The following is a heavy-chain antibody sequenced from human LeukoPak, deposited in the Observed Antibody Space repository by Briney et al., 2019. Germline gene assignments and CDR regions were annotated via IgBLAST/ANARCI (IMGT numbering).Heavy chain of an antibody. D-gene: IGHD2-15*01. CDR3: AKWPPLGYCSGGSCLFPDY. V-gene: IGHV3-30*02. CDR1: GFTFSSYG. J-gene: IGHJ4*02. Sequence: GGSLRLSCAASGFTFSSYGMHWVRQAPGKGLEGVAFIRYDGSNKYYADSVKGRFTISRDNSKNTLYLQMNSLRAEDTAVYYCAKWPPLGYCSGGSCLFPDYWGQGTLVTVSS. CDR2: IRYDGSNK.